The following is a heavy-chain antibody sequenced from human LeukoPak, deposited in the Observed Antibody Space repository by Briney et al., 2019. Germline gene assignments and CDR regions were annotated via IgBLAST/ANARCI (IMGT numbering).Heavy chain of an antibody. CDR2: IYYSGTA. Sequence: SETLSLTCTVSGGSISSSSYYWGWIRQPPGKGLEWIGSIYYSGTAYYNPSLKSRVTISVDTSKNQFSLKVSSVTAADTAVYYCARWTPYYSSSDTEDFENWGQGTLVTVSS. J-gene: IGHJ4*02. D-gene: IGHD6-13*01. V-gene: IGHV4-39*01. CDR3: ARWTPYYSSSDTEDFEN. CDR1: GGSISSSSYY.